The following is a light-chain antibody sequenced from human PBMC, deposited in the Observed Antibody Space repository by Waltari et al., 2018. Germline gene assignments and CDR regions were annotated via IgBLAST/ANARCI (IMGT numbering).Light chain of an antibody. CDR1: SSDVGGYND. CDR3: CSYRSGSTYI. J-gene: IGLJ1*01. V-gene: IGLV2-11*01. CDR2: DDS. Sequence: QAALTQPRSVSKSLGQSVTISCTGTSSDVGGYNDVSWYQQQPGTAPRLLIYDDSKRPSGVSDRLSCSKSGNTASLTISALQADDEADYYCCSYRSGSTYIFGAGTRLTVL.